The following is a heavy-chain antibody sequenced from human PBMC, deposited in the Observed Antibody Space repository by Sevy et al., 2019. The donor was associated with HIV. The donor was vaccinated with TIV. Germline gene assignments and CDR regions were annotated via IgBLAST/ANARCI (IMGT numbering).Heavy chain of an antibody. J-gene: IGHJ5*02. Sequence: GGSLRLSCEASGFTFSSYEMNWGRQAPGKGLEWVSYVSSSGTTIKYADSVKGRFTISRDNAKNSLYMQMNSLRAEDTAVYYCARVDANYDKGFDPWGQGTLVTVSS. CDR1: GFTFSSYE. D-gene: IGHD3-22*01. CDR2: VSSSGTTI. CDR3: ARVDANYDKGFDP. V-gene: IGHV3-48*03.